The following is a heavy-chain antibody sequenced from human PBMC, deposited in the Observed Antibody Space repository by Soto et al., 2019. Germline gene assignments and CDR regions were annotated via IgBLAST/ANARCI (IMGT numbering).Heavy chain of an antibody. J-gene: IGHJ4*02. D-gene: IGHD6-13*01. CDR3: VRPYYSSSWFPFDR. Sequence: LRLSCTGSGFDFGDYYMSWIRQAPGKGLEWVSYIDSGDGTTYYTDSVKGRFTISRDNAKKTVYLQMSSLRVEDTVLYYCVRPYYSSSWFPFDRWGQGTLVTVSS. V-gene: IGHV3-11*01. CDR2: IDSGDGTT. CDR1: GFDFGDYY.